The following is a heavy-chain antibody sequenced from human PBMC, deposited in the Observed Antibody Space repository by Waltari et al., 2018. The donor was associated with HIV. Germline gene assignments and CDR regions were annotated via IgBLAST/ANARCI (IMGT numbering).Heavy chain of an antibody. D-gene: IGHD3-16*01. CDR2: IGYDVITK. CDR1: GFSFSNYG. CDR3: AKGTAAYYYDF. J-gene: IGHJ4*02. Sequence: QVQLVESGGGVVQPGESLRLSCVGSGFSFSNYGMHWVRQAPGKGLEWVAFIGYDVITKNYEDSVKGRFTISRDNSKKTLYLQMSSLRAEDTAVYLCAKGTAAYYYDFWGQGTLVTVSS. V-gene: IGHV3-30*02.